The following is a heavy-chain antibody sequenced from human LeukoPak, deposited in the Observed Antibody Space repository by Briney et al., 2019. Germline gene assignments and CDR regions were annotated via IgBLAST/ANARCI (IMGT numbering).Heavy chain of an antibody. D-gene: IGHD5-18*01. CDR2: ISAYNGNT. Sequence: GASVKVSCKASGYTFTSYGISWVRQAPGQGLEWMGWISAYNGNTNYAQKLQGRITMTTDTSTSTAYMELRSLRSDDTAVYYCARDPWLTRIQLWNSIDYWGQGTLVTVSS. CDR1: GYTFTSYG. V-gene: IGHV1-18*01. CDR3: ARDPWLTRIQLWNSIDY. J-gene: IGHJ4*02.